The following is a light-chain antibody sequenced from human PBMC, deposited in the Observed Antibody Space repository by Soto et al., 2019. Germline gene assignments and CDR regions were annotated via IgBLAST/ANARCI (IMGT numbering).Light chain of an antibody. Sequence: DIQMTQSPSSLSVSVGDRVTITCRASQDIRNYLAWYQQKPGKVPKLLIYAASTLQSGVPSRFSGSGSGTDFTLTINSLQPEDIATNYCQKYDRAPFTFGPGTKMDIK. CDR2: AAS. CDR1: QDIRNY. CDR3: QKYDRAPFT. J-gene: IGKJ3*01. V-gene: IGKV1-27*01.